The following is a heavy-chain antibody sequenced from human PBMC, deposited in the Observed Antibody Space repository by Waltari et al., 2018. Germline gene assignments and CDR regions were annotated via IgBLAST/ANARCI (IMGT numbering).Heavy chain of an antibody. Sequence: QVQLVQSGAEVKKPGSSVKVSCKASGGTFSSYAISWVRQAPGQGLEWMGGIIPIFGTANYAQKFQGRVTITTDESTSTAYMELSSLRSEDTAVYYCARAGTAMVPTNYYYYGMDVWGQGTTVTVSS. CDR1: GGTFSSYA. D-gene: IGHD5-18*01. J-gene: IGHJ6*02. CDR3: ARAGTAMVPTNYYYYGMDV. V-gene: IGHV1-69*05. CDR2: IIPIFGTA.